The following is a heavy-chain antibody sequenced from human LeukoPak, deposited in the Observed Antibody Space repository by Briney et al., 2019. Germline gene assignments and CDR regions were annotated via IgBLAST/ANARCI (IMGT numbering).Heavy chain of an antibody. CDR2: ISGSGGST. D-gene: IGHD3-22*01. V-gene: IGHV3-23*01. CDR3: AKEYVSITMIVVVTPLGY. Sequence: GGSLRLSCAASGFTFSSYAMHWVRQAPGKGLEWVSAISGSGGSTYYADSVKGRFTISGDNSKNTLYLQMNSLRAEDTAVYYCAKEYVSITMIVVVTPLGYWGQGTLVTVSS. J-gene: IGHJ4*02. CDR1: GFTFSSYA.